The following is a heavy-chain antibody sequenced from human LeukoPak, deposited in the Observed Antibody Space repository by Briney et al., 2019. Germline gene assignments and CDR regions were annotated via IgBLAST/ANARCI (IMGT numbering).Heavy chain of an antibody. CDR1: GDSISSRTYY. CDR3: ARWEYATSLDY. Sequence: PSETLSLTCTVSGDSISSRTYYWGWIRQPPGKGLEWIGCIFQSGSAYYNPSLRSRVTISIDTSKKQFSLRVSSVTAADTAVYYCARWEYATSLDYWGQGTPVTVSS. D-gene: IGHD1-26*01. V-gene: IGHV4-39*01. J-gene: IGHJ4*02. CDR2: IFQSGSA.